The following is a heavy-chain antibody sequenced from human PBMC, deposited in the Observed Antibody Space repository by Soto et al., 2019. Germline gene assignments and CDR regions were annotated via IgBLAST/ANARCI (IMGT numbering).Heavy chain of an antibody. CDR1: GFTFSSYA. CDR2: ISGSGGST. CDR3: AKSDSAPGWITIFRVVARDV. V-gene: IGHV3-23*01. Sequence: PGGSLRLSCAASGFTFSSYAMSWVRQAPGKGLEWVSAISGSGGSTYYADSVKGRFTISRDNSKNTLYLQMNSLRAEDTAVYYCAKSDSAPGWITIFRVVARDVWGRETTVTVSS. D-gene: IGHD3-3*01. J-gene: IGHJ6*02.